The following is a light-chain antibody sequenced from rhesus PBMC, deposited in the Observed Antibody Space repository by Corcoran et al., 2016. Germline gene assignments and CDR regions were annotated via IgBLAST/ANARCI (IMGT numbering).Light chain of an antibody. CDR3: QHYYSTPYS. CDR1: QDITND. Sequence: DIQMTQSPSSLSASVGDRVTITCRASQDITNDLAWYQQKAGEIPKLLIYEASSLQSGIPYRFSGSGSGTDFTLTISSLQSEDFATYYCQHYYSTPYSFGQGTKVEIK. V-gene: IGKV1-25*01. CDR2: EAS. J-gene: IGKJ2*01.